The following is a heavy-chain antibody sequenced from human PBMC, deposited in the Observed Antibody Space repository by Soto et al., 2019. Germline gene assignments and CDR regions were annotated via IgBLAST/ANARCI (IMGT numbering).Heavy chain of an antibody. CDR3: ARDNWNYESVWYYGMDV. CDR2: INAGNGNT. Sequence: EASVKVSCKASGYTFTSYAMHWVRQAPGQRLEWMGWINAGNGNTKYSQKFQGRVTITRDTSASTAYMELSSLRSEDTAVYYCARDNWNYESVWYYGMDVWGQGTTVTVSS. V-gene: IGHV1-3*01. CDR1: GYTFTSYA. J-gene: IGHJ6*02. D-gene: IGHD1-7*01.